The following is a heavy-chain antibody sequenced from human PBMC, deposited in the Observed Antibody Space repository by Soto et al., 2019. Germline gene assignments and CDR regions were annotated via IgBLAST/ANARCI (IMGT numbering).Heavy chain of an antibody. CDR3: ARAPPPAEAVRYYYSSMDV. Sequence: QVQLVESGGGVVQPGRSLRLSCAASGFTFSSYGMHWVRQAPGKGLEWVAVIWYDGSNKYYADSVKGRFTISRDKSKNTSYLQMNSLRAEATTVYYCARAPPPAEAVRYYYSSMDVWGQGTTVTVSS. CDR2: IWYDGSNK. CDR1: GFTFSSYG. V-gene: IGHV3-33*01. D-gene: IGHD6-13*01. J-gene: IGHJ6*02.